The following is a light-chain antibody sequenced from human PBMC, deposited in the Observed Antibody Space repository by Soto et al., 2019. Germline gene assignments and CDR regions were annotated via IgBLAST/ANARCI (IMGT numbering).Light chain of an antibody. V-gene: IGKV3-20*01. CDR1: QSVSSNY. Sequence: EIVLTQSPGTLSLSPGERATLSCRASQSVSSNYLGWYQQKPGQAPRLLIYGASSRATGIPDRFSGSGSGTDFTLTISRLEPEDFAVYYCQQYGSSPLVTFGGGTKVEIK. CDR2: GAS. J-gene: IGKJ4*01. CDR3: QQYGSSPLVT.